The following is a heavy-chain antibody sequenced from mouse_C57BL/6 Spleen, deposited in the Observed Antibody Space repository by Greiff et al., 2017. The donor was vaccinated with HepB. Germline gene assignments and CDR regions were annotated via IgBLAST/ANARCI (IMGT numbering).Heavy chain of an antibody. D-gene: IGHD3-2*02. J-gene: IGHJ2*01. CDR1: GYTFTDHT. V-gene: IGHV1-78*01. CDR3: ARARQLRLRTFDY. Sequence: VQLQQSDAELVKPGASVKISCKVSGYTFTDHTIHWMKQRPEQGLEWIGYIYPRDGSTKYNEKFKGKATLTADKSSSTAYMQLNSLTSEYSAVYFCARARQLRLRTFDYWGQGTTLTVSS. CDR2: IYPRDGST.